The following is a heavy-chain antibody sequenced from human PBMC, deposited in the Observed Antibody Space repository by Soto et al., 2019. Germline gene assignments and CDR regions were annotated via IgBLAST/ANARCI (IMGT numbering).Heavy chain of an antibody. V-gene: IGHV4-59*11. Sequence: QVQLQESGPRQVKPSETLSLICTVSGGSISGHYWTWIRQSPGRGLQWLGFVSDNGKTNSDASLKGRRTISLDTSKNQISLRLTSVTAADTALYYCARGRAIYGEWDYFDTWGQGAQVTVSS. CDR3: ARGRAIYGEWDYFDT. J-gene: IGHJ4*02. CDR1: GGSISGHY. D-gene: IGHD3-3*02. CDR2: VSDNGKT.